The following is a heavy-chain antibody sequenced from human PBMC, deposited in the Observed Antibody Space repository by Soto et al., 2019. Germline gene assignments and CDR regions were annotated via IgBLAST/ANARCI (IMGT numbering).Heavy chain of an antibody. Sequence: LRLSCAASGFTFSSYWMSWVRQAPGKGLEWVANIKQDGSEKYYVDSVKGRFTITRDNAKNSLYLQMSSVRAEDTAVYYCGRDQRDGEAYWGQGTLVTVSS. D-gene: IGHD2-21*01. J-gene: IGHJ4*02. V-gene: IGHV3-7*03. CDR2: IKQDGSEK. CDR3: GRDQRDGEAY. CDR1: GFTFSSYW.